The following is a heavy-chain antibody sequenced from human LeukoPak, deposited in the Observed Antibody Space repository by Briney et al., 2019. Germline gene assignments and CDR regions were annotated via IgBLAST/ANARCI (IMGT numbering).Heavy chain of an antibody. CDR3: ARGSGSYFVY. J-gene: IGHJ4*02. Sequence: PGGSLRLSCAASGFTFSSYGMHWVRQAPGKGLEWVSSISSSSSYIYYADSVKGRFTISRDNAKNSLYLQMNSLRAEDTAVYYCARGSGSYFVYWGQGTLVTVSS. D-gene: IGHD1-26*01. V-gene: IGHV3-21*01. CDR2: ISSSSSYI. CDR1: GFTFSSYG.